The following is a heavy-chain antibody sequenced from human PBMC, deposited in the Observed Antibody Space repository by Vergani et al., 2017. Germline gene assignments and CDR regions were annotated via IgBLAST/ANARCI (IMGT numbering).Heavy chain of an antibody. D-gene: IGHD2-2*01. CDR1: GFTFSDYY. CDR2: ISSSGSTI. V-gene: IGHV3-11*01. Sequence: QVQLVESGGGLVKPGGSLRLSCAASGFTFSDYYMSWIRQAPGKGLEWVSYISSSGSTIYYADSVKGRLTIARDNAKNSLYLQMNSLRAEDTAVYYCARDPRDIVVVPAAPTWFDPWGQGTLVTVSS. CDR3: ARDPRDIVVVPAAPTWFDP. J-gene: IGHJ5*02.